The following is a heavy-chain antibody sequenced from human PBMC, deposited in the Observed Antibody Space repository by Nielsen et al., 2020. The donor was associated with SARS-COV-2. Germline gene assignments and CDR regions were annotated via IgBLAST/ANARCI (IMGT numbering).Heavy chain of an antibody. CDR3: ARRSDWFDP. Sequence: SETLSLTCAVSGGSISSGDFSWGWIRQPPGKGLEWIGCAYYTGITNYNPSLRSRVTISIDTSKRQVSLKMTSVTAADTAVYYCARRSDWFDPWGQGTLVTVSS. J-gene: IGHJ5*02. V-gene: IGHV4-61*08. CDR2: AYYTGIT. CDR1: GGSISSGDFS.